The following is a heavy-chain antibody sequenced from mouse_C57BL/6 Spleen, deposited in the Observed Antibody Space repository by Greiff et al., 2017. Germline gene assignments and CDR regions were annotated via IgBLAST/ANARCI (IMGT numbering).Heavy chain of an antibody. D-gene: IGHD2-1*01. CDR2: IRNKANNHAT. J-gene: IGHJ2*01. CDR3: TRVGNWYYFDY. Sequence: EVQLQESGGGLVQPGGSMKLSCAASGFTFSDAWMDWVRQSPEKGLEWVAEIRNKANNHATYYAESVKGRFTISRDDSKSSVYLQMNSLRAEDTGIYYCTRVGNWYYFDYWGQGTTLTVSS. V-gene: IGHV6-6*01. CDR1: GFTFSDAW.